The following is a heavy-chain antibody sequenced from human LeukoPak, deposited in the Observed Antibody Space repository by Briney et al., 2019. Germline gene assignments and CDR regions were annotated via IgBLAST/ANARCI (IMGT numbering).Heavy chain of an antibody. J-gene: IGHJ4*02. D-gene: IGHD6-13*01. CDR1: GFTFSSYS. V-gene: IGHV3-21*01. CDR2: ISSSSSYI. Sequence: GGSLRLSCAASGFTFSSYSMNWVRQAPGKGLEWVSSISSSSSYIYYADSVRGRFTISRDNAKNSLYLQMNSLRVEDTAVYYCARDDADSSDYWGQGTLVTVSS. CDR3: ARDDADSSDY.